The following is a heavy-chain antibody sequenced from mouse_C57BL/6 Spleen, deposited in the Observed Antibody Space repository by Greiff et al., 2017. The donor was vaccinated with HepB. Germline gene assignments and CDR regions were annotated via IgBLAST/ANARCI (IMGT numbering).Heavy chain of an antibody. D-gene: IGHD1-1*01. CDR3: ARRNYGSSRHWYFDV. CDR1: GYSITSGYY. V-gene: IGHV3-6*01. Sequence: EVKLQESGPGLVKPSQSLSLTCSVTGYSITSGYYWNWIRQFPGNKLEWMGYISYDGSNNYNPSLKNRISITRDTSKNQFFLKLNSVTTEDTATYYCARRNYGSSRHWYFDVWGTGTTVTVSS. CDR2: ISYDGSN. J-gene: IGHJ1*03.